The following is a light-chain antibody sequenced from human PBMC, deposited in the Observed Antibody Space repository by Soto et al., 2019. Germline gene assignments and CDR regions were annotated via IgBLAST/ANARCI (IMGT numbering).Light chain of an antibody. CDR1: QSVSRY. J-gene: IGKJ1*01. Sequence: EIVLTQSPGTLSLSPGERATLSSRASQSVSRYLAWYQQKPGQAPRLLIYDASTRATGISARFSGSGSGTDFTLTISSLEPEDFAMYYCQQRSNWPVTFGQGTKVEVK. CDR2: DAS. V-gene: IGKV3-11*01. CDR3: QQRSNWPVT.